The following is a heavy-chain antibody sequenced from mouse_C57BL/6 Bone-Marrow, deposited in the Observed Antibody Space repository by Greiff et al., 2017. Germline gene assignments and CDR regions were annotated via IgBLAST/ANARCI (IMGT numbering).Heavy chain of an antibody. CDR3: ARGGNYGGYCFDY. D-gene: IGHD2-1*01. CDR2: FHPYNDDT. CDR1: GYTFTTYP. J-gene: IGHJ2*01. Sequence: VQLQQSGAELVKPGPSVKMSCKASGYTFTTYPIEWMQQNPGKSLEWIGNFHPYNDDTKYNEKIKGKATLTVEKSSSAVYLELSRLTSDDSSVYCCARGGNYGGYCFDYWGQGTTLTVSS. V-gene: IGHV1-47*01.